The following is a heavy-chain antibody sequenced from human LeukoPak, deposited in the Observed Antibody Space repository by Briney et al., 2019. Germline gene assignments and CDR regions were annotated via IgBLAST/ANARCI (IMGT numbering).Heavy chain of an antibody. CDR3: ARGVVPAALYYYGMDV. V-gene: IGHV3-30-3*01. D-gene: IGHD2-2*01. J-gene: IGHJ6*02. CDR1: GFTFSAYW. Sequence: GGSLRLSCAASGFTFSAYWMSWLRQAPGKGLEWVAVISYDGSNKYYADSVKGRFTISRDNSKNTLYLQMNSLRAEDTAVYYCARGVVPAALYYYGMDVWGQGTTVSVSS. CDR2: ISYDGSNK.